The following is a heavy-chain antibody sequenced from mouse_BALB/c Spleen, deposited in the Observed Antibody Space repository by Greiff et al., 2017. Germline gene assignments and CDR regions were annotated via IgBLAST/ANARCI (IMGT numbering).Heavy chain of an antibody. V-gene: IGHV1S81*02. CDR2: INPSNGRT. D-gene: IGHD4-1*01. CDR3: ARPRTGVAY. CDR1: GYTFTSYW. Sequence: VQLQQPGAELVKPGASVKLSCKASGYTFTSYWMHWVKQRPGQGLEWIGEINPSNGRTNYNEKFKSKATLTVDKSSSTAYMQLSSLTSEDSAVYYCARPRTGVAYWGQGTLVTVSA. J-gene: IGHJ3*01.